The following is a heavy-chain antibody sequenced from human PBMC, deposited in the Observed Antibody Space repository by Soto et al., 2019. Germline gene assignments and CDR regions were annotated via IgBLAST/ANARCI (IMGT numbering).Heavy chain of an antibody. CDR1: GFTFSNAW. D-gene: IGHD3-10*01. CDR3: TTDSLLWFGELWSSHSMDV. V-gene: IGHV3-15*01. Sequence: GGSLRLSCAASGFTFSNAWMSWVRQAPGKGLEWVGRIKSKTDGGTTDYAAPVKGRFTISRDDSKNTLYLQMNSLKTEDTAVYYCTTDSLLWFGELWSSHSMDVWGKGTTVTVSS. CDR2: IKSKTDGGTT. J-gene: IGHJ6*03.